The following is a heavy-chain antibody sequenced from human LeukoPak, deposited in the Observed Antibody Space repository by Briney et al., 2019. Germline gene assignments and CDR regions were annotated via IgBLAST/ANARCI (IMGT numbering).Heavy chain of an antibody. CDR2: IYSGGST. CDR1: GFTVSSNY. D-gene: IGHD1-14*01. J-gene: IGHJ3*02. Sequence: GGSLRLSCAASGFTVSSNYMSWVRQAPGKGLEWVSVIYSGGSTYYADSVKGRSTISRDNSKNTLYLQMNSLRAEDTAVYYCASLNRGAFDIWGQGTMVTVSS. CDR3: ASLNRGAFDI. V-gene: IGHV3-53*01.